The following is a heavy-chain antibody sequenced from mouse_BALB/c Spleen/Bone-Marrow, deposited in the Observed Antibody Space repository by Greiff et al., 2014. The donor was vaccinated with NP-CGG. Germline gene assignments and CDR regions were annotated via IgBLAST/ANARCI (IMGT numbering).Heavy chain of an antibody. CDR1: GFAFSSYD. V-gene: IGHV5-12-1*01. CDR3: AREVLRDYFDY. D-gene: IGHD1-1*01. Sequence: QLKGSGGGLVKPGGALKISCAASGFAFSSYDMSLGRQTPGKRLGWVAYISSGGGSTYYPDTVKGRFTISRDNAKNTLYLQMSSLKSEDTAMYYCAREVLRDYFDYWGQGTTLTVSS. CDR2: ISSGGGST. J-gene: IGHJ2*01.